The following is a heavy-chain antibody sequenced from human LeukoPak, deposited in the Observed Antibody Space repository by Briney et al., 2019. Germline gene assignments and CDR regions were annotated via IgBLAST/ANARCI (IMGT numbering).Heavy chain of an antibody. CDR3: ARAYTTVTSYYFDY. Sequence: AGSLRLSCAASGFTFSSDSMNWVRQAQGKGLEWVSSISSSSSNIYYADSVKGRVTISRDNAKNPLYLQMSSLRAEDTAVYYCARAYTTVTSYYFDYWGQGTLVTVSS. CDR1: GFTFSSDS. D-gene: IGHD4-17*01. CDR2: ISSSSSNI. J-gene: IGHJ4*02. V-gene: IGHV3-21*01.